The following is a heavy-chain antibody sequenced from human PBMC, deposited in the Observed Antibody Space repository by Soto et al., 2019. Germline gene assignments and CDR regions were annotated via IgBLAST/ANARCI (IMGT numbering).Heavy chain of an antibody. J-gene: IGHJ4*02. CDR3: ARDRVAGTYFDY. V-gene: IGHV1-18*01. D-gene: IGHD6-19*01. Sequence: QVQLVQSGAEVKKPGASVKVSCKASGYTFTTYGISWVRQAPGQGLEWMGWINAYNGNTNYAQKLQGRVTMTTDTATSTAYMELRSLRSAATAVYYCARDRVAGTYFDYWGQGTLVTVSS. CDR1: GYTFTTYG. CDR2: INAYNGNT.